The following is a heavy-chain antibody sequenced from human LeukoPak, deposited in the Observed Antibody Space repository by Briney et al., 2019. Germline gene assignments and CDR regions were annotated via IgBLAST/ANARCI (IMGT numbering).Heavy chain of an antibody. CDR3: ATGLFHFDY. CDR1: GFTFSSYW. V-gene: IGHV3-7*01. D-gene: IGHD2-21*01. J-gene: IGHJ4*02. CDR2: IEDDGSEK. Sequence: GALRLSCTTSGFTFSSYWMSWVRQAPGKGLEWVANIEDDGSEKYYVDSVKGRFTISRDNAKNSLYLQMNSLRAEDTAVYYCATGLFHFDYWGQGTLVTVSS.